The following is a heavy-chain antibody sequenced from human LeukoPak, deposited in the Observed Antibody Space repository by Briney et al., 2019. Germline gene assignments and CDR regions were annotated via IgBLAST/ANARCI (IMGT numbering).Heavy chain of an antibody. D-gene: IGHD3-16*02. CDR3: AKRTSYDYVWGSYRYPGGDAFDI. V-gene: IGHV3-15*01. Sequence: GGSLRLSCAASGFTFSNAWMSWVRQAPGKGLEWVGRIKSKTDGGTTDYAAPVKGRFTISRDDSKNTLYLQMNSLRAEDTAVYYCAKRTSYDYVWGSYRYPGGDAFDIWGQGTMVTVSS. CDR2: IKSKTDGGTT. CDR1: GFTFSNAW. J-gene: IGHJ3*02.